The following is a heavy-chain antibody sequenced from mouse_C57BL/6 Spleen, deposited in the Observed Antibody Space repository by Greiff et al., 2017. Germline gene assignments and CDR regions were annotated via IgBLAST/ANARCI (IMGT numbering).Heavy chain of an antibody. J-gene: IGHJ3*01. CDR3: AREDTTDWFAY. V-gene: IGHV1-64*01. CDR1: GYTFTSYW. D-gene: IGHD1-1*01. Sequence: QVQLKQPGAELVKPGASVKLSCKASGYTFTSYWMHWVKQRPGQGLEWIGMIHPNSGSTNDNEKFKSKATLTVDKSSSTAYMQLSSLTSEDSAVYYCAREDTTDWFAYWGQGTLVTVSA. CDR2: IHPNSGST.